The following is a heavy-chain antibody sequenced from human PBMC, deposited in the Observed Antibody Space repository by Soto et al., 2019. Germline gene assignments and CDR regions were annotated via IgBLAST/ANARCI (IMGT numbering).Heavy chain of an antibody. V-gene: IGHV5-51*01. Sequence: GESLKISCTGSGNSFTSYWIGLVRKMTRKGLEWMGIFSPGDSNTRYRPTFQGQVTISADRSSSTAYLQWSSLKASDTAMYYCARQEYCSSTSCYKVDSWGQGTLVTVSS. D-gene: IGHD2-2*02. CDR2: FSPGDSNT. CDR3: ARQEYCSSTSCYKVDS. CDR1: GNSFTSYW. J-gene: IGHJ4*02.